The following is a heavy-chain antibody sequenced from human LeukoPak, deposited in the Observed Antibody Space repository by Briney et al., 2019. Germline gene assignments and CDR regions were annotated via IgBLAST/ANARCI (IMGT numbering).Heavy chain of an antibody. V-gene: IGHV3-53*05. J-gene: IGHJ4*02. CDR1: GFTVSSNY. D-gene: IGHD5-12*01. CDR3: ARGGYKYAWDY. CDR2: IYSGGST. Sequence: GGSLRLSCAASGFTVSSNYMSWVRQAPGKGLEWVSVIYSGGSTAYADSVKGRFTISRDNAKNSPYLQMNSLGAEDTALYYCARGGYKYAWDYWGQGTLVTVSS.